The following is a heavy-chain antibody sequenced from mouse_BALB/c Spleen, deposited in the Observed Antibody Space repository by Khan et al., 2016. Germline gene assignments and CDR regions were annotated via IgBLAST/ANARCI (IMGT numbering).Heavy chain of an antibody. V-gene: IGHV1-61*01. CDR2: IHPSDSES. CDR1: GYSFTRYW. Sequence: QVQLQQPGTELVRPGASVKLSCKASGYSFTRYWMNWVKQRPGQGLEWIGMIHPSDSESRLNQKFKDKATLTVDNSYSLAYMQLSSPTSEDSAGYYCTRAAYVNLPYYAMDDCGQGTSVTVSS. D-gene: IGHD1-2*01. CDR3: TRAAYVNLPYYAMDD. J-gene: IGHJ4*01.